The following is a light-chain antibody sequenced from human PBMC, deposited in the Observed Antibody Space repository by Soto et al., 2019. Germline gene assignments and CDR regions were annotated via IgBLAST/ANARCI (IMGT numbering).Light chain of an antibody. CDR2: EVS. V-gene: IGKV2-30*02. Sequence: DVVMTQSPLSLPVTLGQPASISCRSSQSLIHSDGNTYLSWFQQRPGQSPRRLIYEVSDRDSGVPDRFTGSGAGTDFTMKSSRVEAEDVGVCYCMQGTHWPWTLGQGTEVEIK. CDR3: MQGTHWPWT. CDR1: QSLIHSDGNTY. J-gene: IGKJ1*01.